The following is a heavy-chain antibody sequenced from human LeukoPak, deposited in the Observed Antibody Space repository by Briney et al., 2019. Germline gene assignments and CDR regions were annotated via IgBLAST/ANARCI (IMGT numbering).Heavy chain of an antibody. CDR2: IGTASDT. V-gene: IGHV3-13*01. D-gene: IGHD1-1*01. CDR3: ARGPPRGKYYYMDV. CDR1: GFTFSSFD. J-gene: IGHJ6*03. Sequence: GGSLRLSCAASGFTFSSFDMHWVRQPTGQGLEWVSTIGTASDTYYPGSVEGRFTLSRDNAKNSLYLQMNSLTAGDTAVYYCARGPPRGKYYYMDVWGKGTKVTVSS.